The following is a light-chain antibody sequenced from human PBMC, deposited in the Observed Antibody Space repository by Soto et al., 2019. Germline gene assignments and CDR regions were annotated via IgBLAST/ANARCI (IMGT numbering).Light chain of an antibody. V-gene: IGKV1-5*03. CDR3: QHYYGYSWA. CDR2: KAS. Sequence: DIQMTQSPSILSASVGDRVTITCRASQSISSWLAWYQQKPGKAPNLLIHKASSLESGVPSGFSGSRSGTEFTLTISNLQSDDFATYYCQHYYGYSWAFGQGTKVDIK. CDR1: QSISSW. J-gene: IGKJ1*01.